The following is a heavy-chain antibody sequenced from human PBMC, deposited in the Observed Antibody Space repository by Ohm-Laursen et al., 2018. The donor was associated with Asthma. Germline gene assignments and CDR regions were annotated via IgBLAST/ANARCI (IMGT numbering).Heavy chain of an antibody. CDR3: VKLPY. J-gene: IGHJ4*01. V-gene: IGHV3-64D*08. Sequence: SLRLSCTASGFTFSNFAIHWVRQAPGKGLEYVSVISSNGVNANYADSVKGRFTISRDNSKNTLYLQMSGLRPDDTAVYYCVKLPYRGQGTLVTVSS. CDR2: ISSNGVNA. CDR1: GFTFSNFA.